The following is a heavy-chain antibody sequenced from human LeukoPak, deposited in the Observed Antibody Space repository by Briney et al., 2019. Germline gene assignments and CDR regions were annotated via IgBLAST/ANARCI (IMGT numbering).Heavy chain of an antibody. J-gene: IGHJ4*02. CDR1: GFTVSSNY. CDR3: ASHYYDSSGYYQDY. CDR2: IYSGGST. V-gene: IGHV3-53*01. Sequence: PGGSLRLSCAASGFTVSSNYMSWVRQAPGKGLEWVSVIYSGGSTYYADSVKGRFTISRDNSKNTLYLQMNSLRAEDTAVYYCASHYYDSSGYYQDYWGQGTLVTVSS. D-gene: IGHD3-22*01.